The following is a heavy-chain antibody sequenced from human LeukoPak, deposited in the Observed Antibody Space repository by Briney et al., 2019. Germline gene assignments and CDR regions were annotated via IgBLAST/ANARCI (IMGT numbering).Heavy chain of an antibody. CDR1: GFTFDDYA. J-gene: IGHJ4*02. V-gene: IGHV3-9*01. Sequence: GGSLRLSCAASGFTFDDYAMHWVRQAPGKGLEWVSGISWNSGGIGYADSVKGRFTISRDNAKNSLYLQMNSLRADDTASYYCAKGKKMTVAGLFDYWGQGTLVTVSS. D-gene: IGHD6-19*01. CDR2: ISWNSGGI. CDR3: AKGKKMTVAGLFDY.